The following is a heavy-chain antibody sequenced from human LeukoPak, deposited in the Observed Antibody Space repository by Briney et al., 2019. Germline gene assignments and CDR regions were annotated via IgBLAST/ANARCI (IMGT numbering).Heavy chain of an antibody. CDR2: IIPIFGTA. CDR1: GYTFTTYD. J-gene: IGHJ6*02. Sequence: GASVKVSCKTSGYTFTTYDINWVRQAPGQGLEWMGGIIPIFGTANYAQKFQGRVTITADESTSTAYMELSSLRSEDTAVYYCARGPRRNSYYGMDVWGQGTTVTVSS. V-gene: IGHV1-69*13. CDR3: ARGPRRNSYYGMDV.